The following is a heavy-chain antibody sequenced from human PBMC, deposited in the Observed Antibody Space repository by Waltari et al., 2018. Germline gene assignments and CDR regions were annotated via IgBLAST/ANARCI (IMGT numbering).Heavy chain of an antibody. Sequence: EVKLVESGGGLVQPGRSLRLSCAASGFTFDDYAMHWVRIAPGKGLEWVSGISWNSGSIGYADSVKGRFTISRDNAKNSLYLQMNSLRAEDMALYYCAKDYGYFDWLLAFDYWGQGTLVTVSS. V-gene: IGHV3-9*03. CDR2: ISWNSGSI. D-gene: IGHD3-9*01. CDR1: GFTFDDYA. CDR3: AKDYGYFDWLLAFDY. J-gene: IGHJ4*02.